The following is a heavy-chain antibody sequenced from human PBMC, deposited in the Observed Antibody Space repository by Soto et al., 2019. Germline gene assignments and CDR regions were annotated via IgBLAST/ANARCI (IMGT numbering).Heavy chain of an antibody. CDR1: GGTFSSYA. J-gene: IGHJ4*02. V-gene: IGHV1-69*06. Sequence: SVKVSCKASGGTFSSYAISWVRQAPGQGLEWMGGIIPIFGTANYAQKFQGRVTITADKSTSTAYMELSSLRSEDTAVYYCASDSSGSWNYFDYWGQGTLVPVSS. CDR3: ASDSSGSWNYFDY. CDR2: IIPIFGTA. D-gene: IGHD3-22*01.